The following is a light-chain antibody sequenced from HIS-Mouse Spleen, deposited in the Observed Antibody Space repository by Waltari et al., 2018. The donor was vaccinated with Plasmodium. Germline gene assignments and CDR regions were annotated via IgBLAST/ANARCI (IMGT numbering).Light chain of an antibody. J-gene: IGKJ2*01. CDR1: QSVSSN. Sequence: EIVMTQSPATLSVSPGERATLPCSASQSVSSNLAWYQQKPGQAPRLLIYGASTRATGIPARFSGSGSGTEFTLTISSMQSEDFAVYYCQQYNNWPPFVATFGQGTKLEIK. CDR3: QQYNNWPPFVAT. V-gene: IGKV3-15*01. CDR2: GAS.